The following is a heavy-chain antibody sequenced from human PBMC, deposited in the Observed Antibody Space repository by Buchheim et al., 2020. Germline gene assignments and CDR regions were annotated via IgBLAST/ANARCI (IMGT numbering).Heavy chain of an antibody. Sequence: QVRLVESGGGVVQPGGSLRLSCVASGFTFKSYAMYWVRQVPGLGLQWVAAIAQTGDSKYFADSVRGRFTISRDNSKKTVYLGMSSLKVEDTALYYCARDMYSSDYYIKTFDSWGQGT. V-gene: IGHV3-30-3*01. CDR3: ARDMYSSDYYIKTFDS. CDR2: IAQTGDSK. J-gene: IGHJ4*02. CDR1: GFTFKSYA. D-gene: IGHD6-19*01.